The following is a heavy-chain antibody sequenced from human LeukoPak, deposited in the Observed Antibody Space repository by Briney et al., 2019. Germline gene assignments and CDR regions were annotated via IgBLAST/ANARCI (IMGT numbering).Heavy chain of an antibody. V-gene: IGHV4-34*01. CDR1: GGSFSGYY. CDR3: ARLSREGQV. J-gene: IGHJ4*02. Sequence: ASETLSLTCAVYGGSFSGYYWSWIRQPPGKGLEWVGEINHSGSTNYNPSLKSRVTISVDTSKNQFSLKLSSVTAADTAVYYCARLSREGQVWGQGTLVTVSS. CDR2: INHSGST.